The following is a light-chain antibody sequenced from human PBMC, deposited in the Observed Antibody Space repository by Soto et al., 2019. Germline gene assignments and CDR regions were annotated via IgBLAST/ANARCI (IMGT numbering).Light chain of an antibody. Sequence: EIVMTQSPATLSVSAGESATLSCRASQSIRNYLAWYQQIPGQAPRLLIYAADSRATGVPGRFTGSGSGTVFTLNISSLQPEDSGVYYCQQYDTWPPITFGQGTRLEIK. V-gene: IGKV3-15*01. CDR3: QQYDTWPPIT. CDR2: AAD. CDR1: QSIRNY. J-gene: IGKJ5*01.